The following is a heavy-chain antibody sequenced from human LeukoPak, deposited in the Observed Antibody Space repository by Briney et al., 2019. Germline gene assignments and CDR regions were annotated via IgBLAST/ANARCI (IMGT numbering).Heavy chain of an antibody. CDR1: GFTFSNFW. D-gene: IGHD1-1*01. CDR3: TRDRGAYNLYDY. CDR2: IRSKAYGETA. J-gene: IGHJ4*02. Sequence: GGSLRLSCTASGFTFSNFWMGWVRQAPGKGLEWVGFIRSKAYGETADYAASVKGRFTISRDDSKAIAYLQMNSLKTEDTAVYHCTRDRGAYNLYDYWGQGTLVTVSS. V-gene: IGHV3-49*04.